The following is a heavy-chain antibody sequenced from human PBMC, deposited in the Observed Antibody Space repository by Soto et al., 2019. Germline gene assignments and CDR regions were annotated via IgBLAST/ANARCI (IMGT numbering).Heavy chain of an antibody. J-gene: IGHJ6*02. CDR2: ISGSGGST. V-gene: IGHV3-23*01. CDR1: GFTFSSYA. Sequence: EVQLLESGGGLVQPGGSLRLSCAASGFTFSSYAMSWVRQAPGKGLEWVSAISGSGGSTYYADSVKGRFTISRDNSKNTLYLQMNSLRAEDTAVYYCANLDRIGALIDYYYGMDVWGQGTTVTVSS. CDR3: ANLDRIGALIDYYYGMDV. D-gene: IGHD6-6*01.